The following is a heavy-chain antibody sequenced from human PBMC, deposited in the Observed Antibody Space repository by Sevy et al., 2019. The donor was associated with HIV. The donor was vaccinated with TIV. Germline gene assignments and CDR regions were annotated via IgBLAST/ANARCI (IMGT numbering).Heavy chain of an antibody. CDR2: ISGSGGSK. Sequence: GGSLRLSCAASGFTFSSYAMSWVRQAPGKGLEWVSAISGSGGSKYYADSVKGRFTISRDNSKNTLYLQMNSLRAEDTAVYYCAKDLGEQWLVQGPVYAFAIWGQGTMVTVSS. V-gene: IGHV3-23*01. D-gene: IGHD6-19*01. CDR1: GFTFSSYA. J-gene: IGHJ3*02. CDR3: AKDLGEQWLVQGPVYAFAI.